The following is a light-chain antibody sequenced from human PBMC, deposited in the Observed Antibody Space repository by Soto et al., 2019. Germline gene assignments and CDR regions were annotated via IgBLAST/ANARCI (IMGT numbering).Light chain of an antibody. J-gene: IGKJ1*01. CDR3: QQYYSTPPT. CDR2: WAS. V-gene: IGKV4-1*01. CDR1: QSVLFISNNKNY. Sequence: DIVMTQSPDSLAVSLGERATINCKSSQSVLFISNNKNYLAWYQQKPGQPPKLLIYWASARESGVPARFSGSGSGTDFTLTISSLQAEDVAVYYCQQYYSTPPTFGQGTKVEIK.